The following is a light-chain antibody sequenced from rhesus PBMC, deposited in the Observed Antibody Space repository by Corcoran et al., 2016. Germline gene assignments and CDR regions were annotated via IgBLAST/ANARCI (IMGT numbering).Light chain of an antibody. V-gene: IGKV1-22*01. CDR2: KAP. CDR1: QGISSW. Sequence: DIQMTQSPSSLSASVGDTVTITCRASQGISSWLAWYQQKPGKAPKLLIYKAPSLQSGVPSRFSGSGSGTDFTLPICSLQSEDFATYFCQQYSSRPYSFGQGTKVEIK. CDR3: QQYSSRPYS. J-gene: IGKJ2*01.